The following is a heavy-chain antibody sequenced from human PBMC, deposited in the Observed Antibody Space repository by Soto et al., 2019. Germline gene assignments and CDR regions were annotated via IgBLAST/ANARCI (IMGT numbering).Heavy chain of an antibody. D-gene: IGHD1-7*01. CDR2: INHSGST. Sequence: PSETLSLTCAVYGGSFSGYYWSWIRQPPGKGLEWIGEINHSGSTNYNPSLKSRVTISVDTSKNQFSLKLGSVTAADTAVYYCARGGNWNYDYYYYGMDVWGQGTTVTVSS. CDR1: GGSFSGYY. CDR3: ARGGNWNYDYYYYGMDV. V-gene: IGHV4-34*01. J-gene: IGHJ6*02.